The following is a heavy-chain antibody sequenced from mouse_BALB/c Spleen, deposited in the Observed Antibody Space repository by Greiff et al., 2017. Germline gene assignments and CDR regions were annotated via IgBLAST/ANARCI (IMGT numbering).Heavy chain of an antibody. J-gene: IGHJ1*01. CDR3: ARSYGSSYWYFDV. CDR2: ISTYYGNT. Sequence: QVQLQQSGPELVRPGVSVKISCKGSGYTFTDYAMHWVKQSHAKSLEWIGVISTYYGNTNYNQKFKSKATMTVDKSSSTAYMELARLTSEDSAIYYCARSYGSSYWYFDVWGAGTTVTVSS. D-gene: IGHD1-1*01. V-gene: IGHV1-67*01. CDR1: GYTFTDYA.